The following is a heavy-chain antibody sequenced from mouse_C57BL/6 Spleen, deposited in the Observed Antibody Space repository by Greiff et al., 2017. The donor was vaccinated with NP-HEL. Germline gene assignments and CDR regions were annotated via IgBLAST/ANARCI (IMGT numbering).Heavy chain of an antibody. CDR3: AYYYGSRYEGYFDV. V-gene: IGHV1-39*01. Sequence: EVQLVESGPELVKPGASVKISCKASGYSFTDYNMNWVKQSNGKSLEWIGVINPNYGTTSYNQKFKGKATLTVDQSSSTAYMQLNSLTSEDSAVYYCAYYYGSRYEGYFDVWGTGTTVTVSS. J-gene: IGHJ1*03. CDR2: INPNYGTT. CDR1: GYSFTDYN. D-gene: IGHD1-1*01.